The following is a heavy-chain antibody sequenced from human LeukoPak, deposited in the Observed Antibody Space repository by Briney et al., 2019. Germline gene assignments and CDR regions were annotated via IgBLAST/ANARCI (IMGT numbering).Heavy chain of an antibody. J-gene: IGHJ4*02. CDR2: ISAYNGNT. Sequence: ASVKVSCKASGYTFTSYGISWVRQAPGQGLEWMGWISAYNGNTNYAQKLQGRVTMTTDTSTSTAYMELRSLRSDDTAVYYCARDAPDYYYYDSSGYSWFDYWGQGTLVTVSS. CDR1: GYTFTSYG. D-gene: IGHD3-22*01. CDR3: ARDAPDYYYYDSSGYSWFDY. V-gene: IGHV1-18*01.